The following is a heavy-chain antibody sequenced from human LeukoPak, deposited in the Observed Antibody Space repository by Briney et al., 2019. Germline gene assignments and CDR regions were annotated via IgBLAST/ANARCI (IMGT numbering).Heavy chain of an antibody. CDR2: IKSNTDGGTT. D-gene: IGHD1-1*01. Sequence: PGGSLRLSCAASGFTLSNAWMSWVRQAQGKGLEWIGRIKSNTDGGTTDYAAPVKGRVTISRDDSTNTLYLQMNSLKTEDTAVYYCTTAHGFTERDYWGQGTLVTVSS. V-gene: IGHV3-15*01. J-gene: IGHJ4*02. CDR1: GFTLSNAW. CDR3: TTAHGFTERDY.